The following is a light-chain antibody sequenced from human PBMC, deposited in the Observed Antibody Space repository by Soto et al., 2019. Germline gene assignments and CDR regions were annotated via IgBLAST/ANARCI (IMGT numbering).Light chain of an antibody. CDR2: AAS. Sequence: DIQMTQSPSSLSASVGDRVSVTCRASQSISTFSNWYQQRPGEAPKLLIYAASSLQSGVPSRFSGSGSGADFTPTIGSLQPEDFANYYCQQSYTTPRTFGQGTKVEVK. J-gene: IGKJ1*01. CDR3: QQSYTTPRT. V-gene: IGKV1-39*01. CDR1: QSISTF.